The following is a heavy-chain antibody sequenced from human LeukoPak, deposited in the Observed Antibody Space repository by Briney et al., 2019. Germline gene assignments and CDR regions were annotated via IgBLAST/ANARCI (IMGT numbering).Heavy chain of an antibody. V-gene: IGHV5-51*01. J-gene: IGHJ3*02. D-gene: IGHD6-19*01. CDR2: IYPGDSDT. CDR1: GYSFTSYW. Sequence: GASLKISCKGSGYSFTSYWIGWVRQLPGKGLGWMGIIYPGDSDTSYSPSFQGQVTISADKSISTAYLQWSRLKASDTAMYYCARRRYPGYSSGRDAFDIWGQGTMVTVSS. CDR3: ARRRYPGYSSGRDAFDI.